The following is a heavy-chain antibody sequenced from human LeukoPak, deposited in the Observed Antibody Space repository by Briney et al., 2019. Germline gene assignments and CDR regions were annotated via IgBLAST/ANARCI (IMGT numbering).Heavy chain of an antibody. J-gene: IGHJ4*02. V-gene: IGHV3-23*01. CDR2: ISGSGGST. CDR1: GFTFSSYA. Sequence: GGSLRLSCAASGFTFSSYAMSWVRQAPGKGLEWVSSISGSGGSTYYGDSVKGRFTISRDNSKNTLYLQMNSLRAEDTAMYYCARQIVATIYYFDYWGQGTLVTVSS. D-gene: IGHD5-12*01. CDR3: ARQIVATIYYFDY.